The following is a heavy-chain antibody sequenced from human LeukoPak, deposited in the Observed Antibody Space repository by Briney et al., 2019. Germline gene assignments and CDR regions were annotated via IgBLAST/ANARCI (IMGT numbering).Heavy chain of an antibody. CDR3: ASITMVRGAYAQIDD. CDR2: IYYSGST. V-gene: IGHV4-30-4*01. Sequence: AQTLSLTCTVSGGSISSGDYYWSWIRQPPGKGLEWIGYIYYSGSTYYNPSLRSRVAMSVDTSKNQFSLKLSSVTAADTAVYHCASITMVRGAYAQIDDWGQGTLVTVSS. D-gene: IGHD3-10*01. J-gene: IGHJ4*02. CDR1: GGSISSGDYY.